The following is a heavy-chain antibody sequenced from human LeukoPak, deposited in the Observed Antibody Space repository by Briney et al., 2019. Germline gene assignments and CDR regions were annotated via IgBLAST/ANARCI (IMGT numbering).Heavy chain of an antibody. CDR1: GGSISSSSYS. D-gene: IGHD4-17*01. Sequence: SETLSLTCTVSGGSISSSSYSWGWIRQPPGKGLEWIGSIYYSGSTYYNPSLKSRVTISVDTSKNQFSLRLSSVTAADTAVYYCASPGFDYGDSRDMDVWGQGTTVTVSS. CDR3: ASPGFDYGDSRDMDV. CDR2: IYYSGST. J-gene: IGHJ6*02. V-gene: IGHV4-39*01.